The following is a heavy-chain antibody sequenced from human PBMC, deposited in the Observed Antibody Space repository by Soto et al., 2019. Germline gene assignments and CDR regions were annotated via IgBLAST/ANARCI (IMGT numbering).Heavy chain of an antibody. J-gene: IGHJ3*02. D-gene: IGHD2-15*01. Sequence: ASVKVSWKASGYIFKSYGISWVRQAPGQGLEWMGWISAYNGNTYSAQKLQGRVTMTTDTSTSTAYMELRSLRAEDTAVYYCARDIFCGRDSCYSFTFDIWGQGTMVTVSS. CDR3: ARDIFCGRDSCYSFTFDI. CDR2: ISAYNGNT. V-gene: IGHV1-18*01. CDR1: GYIFKSYG.